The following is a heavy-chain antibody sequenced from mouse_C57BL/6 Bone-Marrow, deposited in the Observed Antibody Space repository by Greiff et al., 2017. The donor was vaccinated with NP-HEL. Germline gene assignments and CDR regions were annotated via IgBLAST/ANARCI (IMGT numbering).Heavy chain of an antibody. V-gene: IGHV5-4*03. CDR1: GFTFSSYA. Sequence: EVMLVESGGGLVKPGGSLKLSCAASGFTFSSYAMSWVRQTPEKRLEWVATISDGGSYTYYPDNVKGRFTISRDNAKNNLYLQMSHLKSEDTAMYYCARPTMRAYWGQGTLVTVSA. J-gene: IGHJ3*01. CDR2: ISDGGSYT. D-gene: IGHD2-4*01. CDR3: ARPTMRAY.